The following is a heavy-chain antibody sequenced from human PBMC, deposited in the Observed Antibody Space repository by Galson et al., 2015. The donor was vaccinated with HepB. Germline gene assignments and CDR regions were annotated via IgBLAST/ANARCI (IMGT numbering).Heavy chain of an antibody. CDR3: ARDRRRMYYDFWSRTPDYYGMDV. CDR2: ISWNSRNI. D-gene: IGHD3-3*01. CDR1: GFTFDDYT. V-gene: IGHV3-9*01. J-gene: IGHJ6*02. Sequence: SLRLSCAASGFTFDDYTMHWVRQGPGKGLEWVSSISWNSRNIGYADSVKGRFTISRDNAKNSLYLQMNSLRAEDTAVYYCARDRRRMYYDFWSRTPDYYGMDVWGQGTTVTVSS.